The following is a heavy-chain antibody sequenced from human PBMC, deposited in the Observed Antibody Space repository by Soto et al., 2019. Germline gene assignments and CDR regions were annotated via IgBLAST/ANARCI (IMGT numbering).Heavy chain of an antibody. CDR1: GFTFGDYA. J-gene: IGHJ6*02. Sequence: GGSLRLSCTASGFTFGDYAMSWFRQAPGKGLEWVGFIRSKAYGGTTEYAASVKGRFTISRDDSKSIAYLQMNSLKTEDTAVYYGSSGRSGAPWYYGMDVWGQGTTVTVSS. CDR2: IRSKAYGGTT. V-gene: IGHV3-49*03. CDR3: SSGRSGAPWYYGMDV. D-gene: IGHD6-25*01.